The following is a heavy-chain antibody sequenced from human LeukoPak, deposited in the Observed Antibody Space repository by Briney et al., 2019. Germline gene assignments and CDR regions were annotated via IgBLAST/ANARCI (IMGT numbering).Heavy chain of an antibody. J-gene: IGHJ4*02. CDR1: GYTFTTYG. CDR3: ARGEDTAPLDY. D-gene: IGHD5-18*01. CDR2: ISGYNGNT. Sequence: ASVKVSCKASGYTFTTYGISWVRQAPGQGLEWMGWISGYNGNTNYAQKFQGRVTMTTDTSTSTAYMELRSLRSDDTAVYYCARGEDTAPLDYWGQGTLVTVSS. V-gene: IGHV1-18*01.